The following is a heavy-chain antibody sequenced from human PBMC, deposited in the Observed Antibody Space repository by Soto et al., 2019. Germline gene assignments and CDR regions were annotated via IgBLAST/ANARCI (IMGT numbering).Heavy chain of an antibody. CDR3: ARASGPFDY. CDR1: GFAFSTYG. CDR2: IWYDGSIK. V-gene: IGHV3-33*01. Sequence: QVQLVESGGGVVQPGRSLRLSCVASGFAFSTYGIHSVPQAPGKGLEWVAVIWYDGSIKYYADSVKGRFTISRDNSKNTLYLQMNSLRADDTAVYYCARASGPFDYWGQGTQVTVSS. J-gene: IGHJ4*02. D-gene: IGHD5-12*01.